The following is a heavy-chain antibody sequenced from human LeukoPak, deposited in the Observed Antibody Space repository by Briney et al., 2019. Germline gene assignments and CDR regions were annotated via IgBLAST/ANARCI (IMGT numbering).Heavy chain of an antibody. Sequence: GGSLRLSCAASGFTFSSYSMNWVRQAPGKGLEWVSSISSSSSYIYYADSVKGRFTISRDNAKNSLYLQMNSLRAEDTAVYYCARTGVRQKDTAMAAGEDYWGQGTLVTVSS. CDR3: ARTGVRQKDTAMAAGEDY. CDR1: GFTFSSYS. CDR2: ISSSSSYI. D-gene: IGHD5-18*01. J-gene: IGHJ4*02. V-gene: IGHV3-21*01.